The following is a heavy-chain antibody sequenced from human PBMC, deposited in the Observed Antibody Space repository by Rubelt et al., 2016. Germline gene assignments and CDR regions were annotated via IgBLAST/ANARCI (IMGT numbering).Heavy chain of an antibody. V-gene: IGHV4-4*02. Sequence: QVQLQESGPGLVKPSETLSLTCAVSGDTSLHFWSWVRQPPGKGLEWMGELYHSGSTNYNPSLKNRVIISVDKSKNQFSLTLNSVTAADTAVYYCCSMFDSWGQGTLVTVSS. D-gene: IGHD3-3*02. CDR2: LYHSGST. J-gene: IGHJ4*02. CDR3: CSMFDS. CDR1: GDTSLHF.